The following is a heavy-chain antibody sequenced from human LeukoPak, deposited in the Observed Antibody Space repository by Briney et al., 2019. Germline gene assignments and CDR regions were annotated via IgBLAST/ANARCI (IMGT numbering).Heavy chain of an antibody. CDR3: ARGSRIVVVPAAPYYYYYGMDV. Sequence: PGGSLRLSCAASGFTFSDYYMSWIRQAPGKGLEWVSYISSSGSTIYYADSVKGRFTISRDNAKNSLYLQMNSLRAEDTAVYYCARGSRIVVVPAAPYYYYYGMDVWGQGTTVTVSS. CDR1: GFTFSDYY. D-gene: IGHD2-2*01. V-gene: IGHV3-11*01. J-gene: IGHJ6*02. CDR2: ISSSGSTI.